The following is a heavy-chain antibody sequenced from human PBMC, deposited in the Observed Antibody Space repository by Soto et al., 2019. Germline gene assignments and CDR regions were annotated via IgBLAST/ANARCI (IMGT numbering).Heavy chain of an antibody. CDR2: IYPGDSDT. CDR3: ARGSSYSFGQPLDY. D-gene: IGHD1-26*01. J-gene: IGHJ4*02. Sequence: GESLKISCKGSGYSFTNYWIGWVRQMPGKGLEWMGIIYPGDSDTRYRPPFQGQVTISADKSLSTAYLQWSSLKSSDTAIYYCARGSSYSFGQPLDYWGQGTQVTVPP. CDR1: GYSFTNYW. V-gene: IGHV5-51*01.